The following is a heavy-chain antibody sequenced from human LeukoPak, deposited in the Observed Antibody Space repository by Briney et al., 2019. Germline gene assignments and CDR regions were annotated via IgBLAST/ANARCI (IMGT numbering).Heavy chain of an antibody. CDR3: ARGHSSGYYRDWHFDL. Sequence: ASVKVSCKASGYTFTSYDINWVRQATGQGLEWTGWMNPNSGNTGYAQKFQGRVTMTRNTSISTAYMELSSLRSEDTAVYYCARGHSSGYYRDWHFDLWGRGTLVTVSS. CDR2: MNPNSGNT. D-gene: IGHD3-22*01. J-gene: IGHJ2*01. V-gene: IGHV1-8*01. CDR1: GYTFTSYD.